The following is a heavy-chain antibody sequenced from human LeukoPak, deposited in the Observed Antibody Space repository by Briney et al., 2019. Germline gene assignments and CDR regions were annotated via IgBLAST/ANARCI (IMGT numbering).Heavy chain of an antibody. V-gene: IGHV1-18*04. Sequence: ASVKVSCKASGYTFTSYYMHWVRQAPGQGLEWMGWISAYNGNTNYAQKVQGRVTMTTDTSTSTAYMELRSLRSDDTAIYYCARGEPAGAVTGHWGQGTLVTVSS. J-gene: IGHJ4*02. CDR2: ISAYNGNT. CDR1: GYTFTSYY. CDR3: ARGEPAGAVTGH. D-gene: IGHD6-19*01.